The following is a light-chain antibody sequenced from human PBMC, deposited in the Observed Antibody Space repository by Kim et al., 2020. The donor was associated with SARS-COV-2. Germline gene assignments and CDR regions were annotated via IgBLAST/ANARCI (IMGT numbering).Light chain of an antibody. CDR3: NSRDSSGNHLV. J-gene: IGLJ3*02. CDR2: GKN. V-gene: IGLV3-19*01. Sequence: SSELTQDPAVSVALGQTVRITCQGDSLRSYYASRYQQKPGQAPVLVIYGKNNRPSGIPDRFSGSSSGNTASLTITGAQAEEEADYYCNSRDSSGNHLVFG. CDR1: SLRSYY.